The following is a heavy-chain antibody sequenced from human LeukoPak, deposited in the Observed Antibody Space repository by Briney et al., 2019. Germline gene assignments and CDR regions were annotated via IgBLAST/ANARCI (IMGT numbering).Heavy chain of an antibody. D-gene: IGHD3-3*01. CDR3: AKGSERITIFGAPDY. V-gene: IGHV3-30*02. Sequence: PGGSLRLSCAASGFTFSSYGMHWVRQAPGRGLEGVAFIRYDGSNKYYADSVKGRFTISRDNSKNTLYLQMNSLRAEDTAVYYCAKGSERITIFGAPDYWGQGTLVTVSS. CDR2: IRYDGSNK. CDR1: GFTFSSYG. J-gene: IGHJ4*02.